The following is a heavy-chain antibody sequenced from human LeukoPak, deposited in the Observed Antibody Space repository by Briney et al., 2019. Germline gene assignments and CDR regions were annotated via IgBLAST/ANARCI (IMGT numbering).Heavy chain of an antibody. CDR1: GGSISSGGYY. CDR3: ARISFDSSGFLTTDY. V-gene: IGHV4-31*03. Sequence: SETLSLTCTVSGGSISSGGYYWSWIRQHPGKGLEWIGYIYYSGSTYYNPSLKSRVTISVDTSKNQFSLKLSSVTAADTAVYYCARISFDSSGFLTTDYWGQGTLVTVSS. J-gene: IGHJ4*02. D-gene: IGHD3-22*01. CDR2: IYYSGST.